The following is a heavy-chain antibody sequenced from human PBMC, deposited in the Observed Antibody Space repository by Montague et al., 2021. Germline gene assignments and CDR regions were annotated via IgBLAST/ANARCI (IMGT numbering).Heavy chain of an antibody. D-gene: IGHD2-2*02. V-gene: IGHV4-31*03. CDR2: IHYTGYT. J-gene: IGHJ4*02. Sequence: TLSLTCNVSGASFNYGDYYWTWIRQHPGKGLEWIGYIHYTGYTQYNPSLNSRLTLSVDTSKNQFSLMLNSVTAADTAVYYCARVVGRYTPAGYFDSWGQGTLVIVSS. CDR1: GASFNYGDYY. CDR3: ARVVGRYTPAGYFDS.